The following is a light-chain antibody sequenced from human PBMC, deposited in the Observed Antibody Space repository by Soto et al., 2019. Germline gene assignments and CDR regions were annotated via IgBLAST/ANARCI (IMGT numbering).Light chain of an antibody. CDR2: GAS. J-gene: IGKJ1*01. V-gene: IGKV3-20*01. CDR1: QSVSSTY. Sequence: EIVLTQSPGTLSLSPGERATLSCRASQSVSSTYLAWYRQKPGQAPRLLIYGASSRATGIPDRFSGSGSGTDFTLIISRLEPEDFAVYYCQQYNNWPRTFGQGTKVEIK. CDR3: QQYNNWPRT.